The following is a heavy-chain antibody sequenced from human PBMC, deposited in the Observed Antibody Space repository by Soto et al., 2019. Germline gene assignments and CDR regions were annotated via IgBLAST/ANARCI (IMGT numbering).Heavy chain of an antibody. V-gene: IGHV1-18*01. CDR1: GNTFTSYG. D-gene: IGHD3-22*01. CDR3: ARERGGYRGMDV. J-gene: IGHJ6*02. Sequence: QVQLVQSGAEVKKPGASVKVSCKVSGNTFTSYGITWVRQAPGQGLEWMGWISTYNGNTNYAQKLQGRDTMTTDTSTSTAYMELTSLRSDDTAVYFCARERGGYRGMDVWGQGTTVTVSS. CDR2: ISTYNGNT.